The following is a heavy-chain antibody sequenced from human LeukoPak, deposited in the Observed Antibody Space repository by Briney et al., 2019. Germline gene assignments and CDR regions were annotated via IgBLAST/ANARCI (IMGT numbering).Heavy chain of an antibody. V-gene: IGHV3-33*01. CDR2: IWSDGSKK. J-gene: IGHJ6*02. CDR3: GRVNFGGEGYTEEHYYGMDV. CDR1: GFTFSPYG. D-gene: IGHD3-16*01. Sequence: AGSLRLSCAAHGFTFSPYGMHWVRQAPGKVLEWVAVIWSDGSKKYYADSVKGRFTISRDNAKNSLYLQMNSLRAEATAVYFDGRVNFGGEGYTEEHYYGMDVWGQGTTVTVSS.